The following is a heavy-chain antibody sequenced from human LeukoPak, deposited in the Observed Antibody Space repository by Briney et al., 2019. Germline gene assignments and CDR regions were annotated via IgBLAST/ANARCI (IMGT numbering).Heavy chain of an antibody. V-gene: IGHV4-34*01. CDR1: GGSFSGYY. CDR3: AREGSRDYYYYYGMDV. Sequence: SETLSLTCAVYGGSFSGYYWSWIRQPPGKGLEWIGEINHSGSTNYNPSLKSRVTISVDTSKNQFSLKLSSVTAADTAVYYCAREGSRDYYYYYGMDVWGQGTTVTVSS. CDR2: INHSGST. J-gene: IGHJ6*02. D-gene: IGHD2-21*02.